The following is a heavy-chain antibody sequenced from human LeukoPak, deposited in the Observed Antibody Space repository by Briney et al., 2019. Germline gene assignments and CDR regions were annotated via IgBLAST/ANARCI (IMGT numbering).Heavy chain of an antibody. CDR1: GFSLSNYW. CDR2: INQDGSDK. V-gene: IGHV3-7*01. CDR3: AWYGVTHGLDV. J-gene: IGHJ6*02. Sequence: GGSLRLSCAASGFSLSNYWMSWVRQAPGKGLEWVANINQDGSDKYYVESVMGRFTISKDNAKNSVYLQMNSLRPEDTAIYYCAWYGVTHGLDVWGQGTTVTVSS. D-gene: IGHD3-10*01.